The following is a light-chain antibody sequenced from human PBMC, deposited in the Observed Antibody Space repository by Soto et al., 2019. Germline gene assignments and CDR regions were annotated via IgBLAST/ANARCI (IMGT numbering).Light chain of an antibody. CDR3: SSYTSATTYV. Sequence: QSALXQPASVSGSPGQSITISCTGTSSDVGAYNYDSWYQQYPGEAPKVIIYDVSHRPAGVSNRFSGSKSGNTASLTISGLQTQDEADYYCSSYTSATTYVFGTGTKVTVL. V-gene: IGLV2-14*01. J-gene: IGLJ1*01. CDR1: SSDVGAYNY. CDR2: DVS.